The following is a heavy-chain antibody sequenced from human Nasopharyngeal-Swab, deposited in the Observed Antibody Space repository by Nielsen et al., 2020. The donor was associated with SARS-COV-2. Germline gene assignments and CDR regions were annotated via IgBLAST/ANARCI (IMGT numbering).Heavy chain of an antibody. J-gene: IGHJ6*02. CDR3: ARIVRYYYGSGSYYNYYYGMDV. CDR2: IFSNDEK. D-gene: IGHD3-10*01. V-gene: IGHV2-26*01. Sequence: RQAPGKALEWPAHIFSNDEKSYSTSLKSRLTISKDTSKSQVVLTMTNMDPVDTATYYCARIVRYYYGSGSYYNYYYGMDVWGQGTTVTVSS.